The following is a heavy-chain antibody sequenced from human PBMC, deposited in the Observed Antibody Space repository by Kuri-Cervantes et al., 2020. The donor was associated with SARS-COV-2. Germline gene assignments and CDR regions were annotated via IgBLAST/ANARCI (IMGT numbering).Heavy chain of an antibody. V-gene: IGHV4-30-4*08. D-gene: IGHD3-3*01. CDR2: IYYSGST. CDR3: AGSITISERNFDY. Sequence: SETLSLTCTVSGGSISSSSYYWSWIRQPPGKGLEWIGYIYYSGSTYYNPSLKSRVTISVDTSKNQFSLKLSSVTAADTAVYYCAGSITISERNFDYRGQGTRVTVSS. J-gene: IGHJ4*02. CDR1: GGSISSSSYY.